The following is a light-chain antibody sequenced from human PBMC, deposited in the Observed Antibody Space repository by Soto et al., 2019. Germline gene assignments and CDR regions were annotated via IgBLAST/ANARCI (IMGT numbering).Light chain of an antibody. J-gene: IGKJ1*01. V-gene: IGKV3-15*01. CDR3: QQYAGSPRT. Sequence: EIVMTQSPATPSVSPGERTTLSCRASETVSSNLAWYQQKLGQAPRLLIYGASTRATGIPARFSGSGSGTDFTLTISRLEPEDFAVYYCQQYAGSPRTFGQGTKV. CDR2: GAS. CDR1: ETVSSN.